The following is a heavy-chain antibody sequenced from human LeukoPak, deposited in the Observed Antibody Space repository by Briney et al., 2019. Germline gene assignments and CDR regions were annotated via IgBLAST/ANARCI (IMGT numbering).Heavy chain of an antibody. V-gene: IGHV4-59*01. CDR1: GGSISSYY. Sequence: SETLSLTCTVSGGSISSYYGSWIRQPPGKGLEEIGYIYYSGSTNYNPSLKSRVTISVDTSKNQFSLKLSSVTAADTAVYYCARARMGAAVAGTWFDPWGQGTLVTVSS. J-gene: IGHJ5*02. CDR2: IYYSGST. CDR3: ARARMGAAVAGTWFDP. D-gene: IGHD6-19*01.